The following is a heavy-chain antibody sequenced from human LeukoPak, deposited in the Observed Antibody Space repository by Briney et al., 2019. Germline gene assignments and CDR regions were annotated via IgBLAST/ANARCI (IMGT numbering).Heavy chain of an antibody. CDR2: MKQDASEK. V-gene: IGHV3-7*01. CDR1: GFTFSSCW. CDR3: VKDFQLHY. D-gene: IGHD2-2*01. J-gene: IGHJ4*02. Sequence: GGSLRLSCVASGFTFSSCWMSWVRQAPGKGLEWVANMKQDASEKSCVGSVKGRFTISRDNAKNSLYLQMDSLRADDTAIYYCVKDFQLHYWGQGTLVTVSS.